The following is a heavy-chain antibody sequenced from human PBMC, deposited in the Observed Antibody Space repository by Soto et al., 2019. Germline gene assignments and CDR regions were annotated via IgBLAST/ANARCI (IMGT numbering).Heavy chain of an antibody. Sequence: QVQMVESGGGVVQPGRSLRLSCAAWGYSFENDGMHWVRQAPGRGLEWVAIIWYDGSLQYYAAAVKGRFTISRDNSKNTLYLEMNSLRAEDTAVYYCANLWGDGYNLGQDYNGMDVWGQGTTVIIYS. CDR3: ANLWGDGYNLGQDYNGMDV. V-gene: IGHV3-33*06. J-gene: IGHJ6*02. CDR2: IWYDGSLQ. CDR1: GYSFENDG. D-gene: IGHD5-12*01.